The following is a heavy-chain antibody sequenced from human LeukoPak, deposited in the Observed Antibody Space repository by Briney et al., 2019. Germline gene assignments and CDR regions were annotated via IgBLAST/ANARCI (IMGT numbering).Heavy chain of an antibody. CDR1: GGSISSYY. J-gene: IGHJ6*03. CDR2: IYYSGSN. CDR3: ARVPRSYYYYYYMDV. Sequence: SETLSLTCTVSGGSISSYYWSWIRQPPGKGLEWIGYIYYSGSNNYNPSLKSRVTISVDTSKNQFSLKLSSVTAADTAVYYHARVPRSYYYYYYMDVWGKGTTVTVSS. V-gene: IGHV4-59*01.